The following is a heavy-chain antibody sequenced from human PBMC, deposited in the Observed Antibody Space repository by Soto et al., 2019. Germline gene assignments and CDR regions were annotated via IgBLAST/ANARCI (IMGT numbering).Heavy chain of an antibody. J-gene: IGHJ4*02. CDR2: FDPEDGET. Sequence: GASVKVSCKVSGYTLTELSMHWVRQAPGKGLEWMGGFDPEDGETIYAQKFQGRVTMTEDTSTDTAYMELSSLRSEDTAVYYCATLLRYFDWLPDDYWGQGTLVTVPS. V-gene: IGHV1-24*01. D-gene: IGHD3-9*01. CDR1: GYTLTELS. CDR3: ATLLRYFDWLPDDY.